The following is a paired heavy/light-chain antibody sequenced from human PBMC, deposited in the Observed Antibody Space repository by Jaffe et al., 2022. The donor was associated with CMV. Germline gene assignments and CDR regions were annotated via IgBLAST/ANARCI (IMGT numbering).Heavy chain of an antibody. D-gene: IGHD2-21*02. CDR1: EFSDSA. CDR2: ISVSSGST. Sequence: EVQLVESGGGLVQPGGSLRLSCAASEFSDSAMNWVRQAPGKGLEWVSSISVSSGSTYYADSVKGRFTISRDTSKNTLYLQMNSLRVDDTAVYYCARAFCGRDCYLGDYYFFYMDVWGKGTTVTVSS. J-gene: IGHJ6*03. V-gene: IGHV3-23*04. CDR3: ARAFCGRDCYLGDYYFFYMDV.
Light chain of an antibody. CDR2: DAS. Sequence: EVVLTQSPAILSLSPGERATLSCRASQSIGNYLAWYQQKSGQAPRLLIYDASNRATGIPARFSGSGSGTDFTLTISSLEPEDFAIYHCQQRSGWPEYTFGQGTKLEIK. CDR1: QSIGNY. J-gene: IGKJ2*01. V-gene: IGKV3-11*01. CDR3: QQRSGWPEYT.